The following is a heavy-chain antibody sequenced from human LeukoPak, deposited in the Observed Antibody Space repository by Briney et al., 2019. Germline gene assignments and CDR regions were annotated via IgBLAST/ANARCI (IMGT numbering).Heavy chain of an antibody. CDR3: ARVRYSSSPYYFDY. J-gene: IGHJ4*02. V-gene: IGHV3-11*04. CDR1: GFTFKNYA. Sequence: GGSLRLSCAASGFTFKNYAMSWVRQAPGKGLEWVSYISSSGSTIYYADSVKGRFTISRDNAKNSLYLQMNSLRAEDTAVYYCARVRYSSSPYYFDYWGQGTLVTVSS. D-gene: IGHD6-13*01. CDR2: ISSSGSTI.